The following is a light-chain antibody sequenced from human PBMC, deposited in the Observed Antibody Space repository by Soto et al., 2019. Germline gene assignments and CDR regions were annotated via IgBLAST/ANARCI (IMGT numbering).Light chain of an antibody. CDR3: QQYGSSPPLT. CDR2: GAS. V-gene: IGKV3-20*01. Sequence: EIVLTQSPGTLSLSPGERATLSCRASQSVSSNYLAWYQQKPGQAPRLLIYGASSRATGIPDRFSGSGSGTDFTLTISRLEPEDVVVYYCQQYGSSPPLTFGGGIKVEIK. CDR1: QSVSSNY. J-gene: IGKJ4*01.